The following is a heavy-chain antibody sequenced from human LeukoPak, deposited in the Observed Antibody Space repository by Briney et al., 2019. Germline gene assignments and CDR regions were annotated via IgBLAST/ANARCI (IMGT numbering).Heavy chain of an antibody. CDR2: ISSRSSYI. Sequence: GGSLRLSCAASGFTFSDYSMNWVRQPPGKGRGWVSSISSRSSYISYAASVKGRFTISRDNAKNSLYLEMNSLRAEDTAVYYCVRDRSGSYPYYFDFWGQGTLLTASS. CDR3: VRDRSGSYPYYFDF. V-gene: IGHV3-21*01. J-gene: IGHJ4*02. CDR1: GFTFSDYS. D-gene: IGHD1-26*01.